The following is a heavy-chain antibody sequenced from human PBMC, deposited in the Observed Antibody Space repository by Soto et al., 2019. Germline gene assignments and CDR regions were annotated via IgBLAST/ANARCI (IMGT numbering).Heavy chain of an antibody. J-gene: IGHJ4*02. D-gene: IGHD6-19*01. CDR2: IYGGGTT. Sequence: EVQLVESGGGLIQPGGSLRLSCAASGFAVSSKYMTWVRQAPGKGLEWVSVIYGGGTTYYADSVKGRFTISRDTSKNTLYLQMNSLRAEDTAVYYFVQTRGWPGFDFWGQGTLVTVSS. V-gene: IGHV3-53*01. CDR1: GFAVSSKY. CDR3: VQTRGWPGFDF.